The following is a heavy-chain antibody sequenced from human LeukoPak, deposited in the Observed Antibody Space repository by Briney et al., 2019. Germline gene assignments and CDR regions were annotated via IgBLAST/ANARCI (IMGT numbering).Heavy chain of an antibody. V-gene: IGHV3-21*01. CDR2: ITSSSSYI. CDR3: ASSGYSYARGFSDY. CDR1: GFTFSSYS. Sequence: GGSLRLSCAGSGFTFSSYSMNWVRQAPGKGLEWVSSITSSSSYIYYADSVKGRFTISRDNAKKSVYLQMNSLRAEDTAVYYCASSGYSYARGFSDYWGQGTLVTVSS. D-gene: IGHD5-18*01. J-gene: IGHJ4*02.